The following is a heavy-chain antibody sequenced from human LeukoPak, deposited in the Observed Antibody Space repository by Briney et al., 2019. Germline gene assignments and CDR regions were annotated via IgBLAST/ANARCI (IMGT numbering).Heavy chain of an antibody. J-gene: IGHJ4*02. Sequence: GGSLRLSCAASGFTFSSYAMSWVRQAPGKGLEWVSAISGSGGSTYYADSVKGRFTISRDNSKNTLYLQMNSLRAEDTAVYYCAKVKETYYDFWSGYYNFDYWGQGTLVTVSS. CDR1: GFTFSSYA. V-gene: IGHV3-23*01. CDR3: AKVKETYYDFWSGYYNFDY. CDR2: ISGSGGST. D-gene: IGHD3-3*01.